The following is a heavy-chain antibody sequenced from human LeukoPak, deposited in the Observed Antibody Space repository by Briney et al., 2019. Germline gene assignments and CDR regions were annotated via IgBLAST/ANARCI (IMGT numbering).Heavy chain of an antibody. CDR3: ARDRPHGNDY. D-gene: IGHD4-23*01. CDR1: GFTFSSYW. Sequence: GGSLRLSCAASGFTFSSYWMNWVRQAPGKGLVWVSRIASDGSSTTYADSVKGRFSISRDNAKNTLYLQMNSLRVEDTAVYYCARDRPHGNDYWGQGTLVTVSS. CDR2: IASDGSST. J-gene: IGHJ4*02. V-gene: IGHV3-74*01.